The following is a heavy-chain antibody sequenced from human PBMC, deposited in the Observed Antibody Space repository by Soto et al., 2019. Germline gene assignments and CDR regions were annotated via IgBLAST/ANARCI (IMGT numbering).Heavy chain of an antibody. Sequence: EVQLVESGGGLVKPGGSLRLSCAASGFTFSNSGMNWVRQAPGKGLEWVSSISSSSSYMYYADSVKGRFTISRDNAKNSLYLQRNSLRAEDTAVYYCARDCSSTSCYGGHFDYWGQGTLVTVSS. J-gene: IGHJ4*02. V-gene: IGHV3-21*01. CDR1: GFTFSNSG. CDR2: ISSSSSYM. D-gene: IGHD2-2*01. CDR3: ARDCSSTSCYGGHFDY.